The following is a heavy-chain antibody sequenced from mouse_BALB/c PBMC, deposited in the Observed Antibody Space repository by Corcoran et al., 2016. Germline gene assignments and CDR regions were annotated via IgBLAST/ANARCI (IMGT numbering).Heavy chain of an antibody. J-gene: IGHJ4*01. D-gene: IGHD2-10*02. CDR3: ARSEYGNYAMDY. V-gene: IGHV1-76*01. Sequence: QVQLKQSGAELVRPGASVKLSCKTSGYIFNSYWINWVKQRSGQGLEWIARINPGTGSTYYNEKFKGKATLTAEKSSSTAYMQLSSLKSEDSAVYFCARSEYGNYAMDYWGQGTSVTVSS. CDR1: GYIFNSYW. CDR2: INPGTGST.